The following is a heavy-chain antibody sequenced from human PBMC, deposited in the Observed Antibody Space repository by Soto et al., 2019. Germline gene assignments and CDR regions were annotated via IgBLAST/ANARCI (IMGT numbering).Heavy chain of an antibody. CDR1: GGAFSSYA. V-gene: IGHV1-69*01. D-gene: IGHD3-10*01. J-gene: IGHJ4*02. Sequence: QVQLVQSGAEMKKTGSSVKISCKTSGGAFSSYAIVWVRQAPGQGLEWMGEIIPLFGTPSYAQKFQGRVTVTADESSSTVYMELSSLTSEDTAIYYCANERVGEMATGGYFDYWGQGTLVSVSS. CDR3: ANERVGEMATGGYFDY. CDR2: IIPLFGTP.